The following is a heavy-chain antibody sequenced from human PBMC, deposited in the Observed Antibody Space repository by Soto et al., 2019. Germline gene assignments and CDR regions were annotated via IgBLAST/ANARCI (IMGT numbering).Heavy chain of an antibody. CDR3: ARLLEYSSPYYFDY. CDR1: GGSISSYY. J-gene: IGHJ4*02. CDR2: IYYSGST. Sequence: SETLSLTCTVSGGSISSYYWSWIRQPPGKGLEWIGYIYYSGSTNYNPSLKSRVTISVDTSKNQFSLKLSSVTAADTVVYYCARLLEYSSPYYFDYWGQGTLVTVSS. V-gene: IGHV4-59*08. D-gene: IGHD6-6*01.